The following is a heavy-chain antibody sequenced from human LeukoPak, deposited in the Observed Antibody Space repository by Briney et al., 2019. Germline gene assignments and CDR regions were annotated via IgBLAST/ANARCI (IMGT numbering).Heavy chain of an antibody. D-gene: IGHD3-10*01. CDR2: ISYDGSNK. CDR1: GFTFSSYA. J-gene: IGHJ4*02. Sequence: HPGGSLRLSCAASGFTFSSYAMHWVRQAPGKGLEWVAVISYDGSNKYYADFVKGRFTISRDNSKNTLYLQMNSLRAEDTAVYYCAKDSITMVRGVIIVFDYWGQGTLVTVSS. V-gene: IGHV3-30*04. CDR3: AKDSITMVRGVIIVFDY.